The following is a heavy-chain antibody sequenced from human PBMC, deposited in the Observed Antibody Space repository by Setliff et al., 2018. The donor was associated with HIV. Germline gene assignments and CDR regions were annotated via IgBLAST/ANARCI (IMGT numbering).Heavy chain of an antibody. V-gene: IGHV1-46*01. CDR1: GYIFTSYY. D-gene: IGHD3-16*01. Sequence: ASVKVSCKASGYIFTSYYIHWVRQAPGQGLEWMGIINPSGGSTTYAQKFQGRVTMTRDTSTSTVYMELSSLRSEDTAVYYCAREGGSTAAHSPLDYWGQGSPVTVSS. CDR2: INPSGGST. J-gene: IGHJ4*02. CDR3: AREGGSTAAHSPLDY.